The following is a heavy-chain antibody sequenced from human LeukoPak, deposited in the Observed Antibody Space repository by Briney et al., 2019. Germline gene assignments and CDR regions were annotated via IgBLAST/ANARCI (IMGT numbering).Heavy chain of an antibody. CDR1: GFIFSTSD. Sequence: GGSLRLSCAASGFIFSTSDMHRLRQAPGKGLEWVAHVASDGRNKYYADSVQGRFTGSRDNSKNTVYLQMNSLRADDTAVYYCARGPLHGAFDYWGQGTLVTVSS. CDR3: ARGPLHGAFDY. J-gene: IGHJ4*02. V-gene: IGHV3-30*03. D-gene: IGHD4-17*01. CDR2: VASDGRNK.